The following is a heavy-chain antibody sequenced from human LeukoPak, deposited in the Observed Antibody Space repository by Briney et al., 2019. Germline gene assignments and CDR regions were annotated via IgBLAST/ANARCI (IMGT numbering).Heavy chain of an antibody. Sequence: PSETLSLTCTVSGGSISSGGYYWSWIRQPPGKGLEWIGYIYHSGSTYYNPSLKSRVTISVDRSKNQFSLKLSSVTAADTAVYYCARCYGDYNWFDPWGQGTLVTVSS. CDR2: IYHSGST. V-gene: IGHV4-30-2*01. CDR1: GGSISSGGYY. J-gene: IGHJ5*02. CDR3: ARCYGDYNWFDP. D-gene: IGHD4-17*01.